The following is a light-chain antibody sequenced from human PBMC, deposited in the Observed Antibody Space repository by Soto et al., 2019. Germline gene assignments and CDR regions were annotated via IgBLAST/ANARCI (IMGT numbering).Light chain of an antibody. CDR2: GAS. J-gene: IGKJ4*01. Sequence: EIVMTQSPATLSVSPGEGATLSCRASQSIGRNLAWYHQKPGQAPRLLIYGASLRATGIPARFSGSGSGTEFTLTISSLQSEDFAVYSCQQYDTWPLTFGGGTKGEI. CDR1: QSIGRN. CDR3: QQYDTWPLT. V-gene: IGKV3-15*01.